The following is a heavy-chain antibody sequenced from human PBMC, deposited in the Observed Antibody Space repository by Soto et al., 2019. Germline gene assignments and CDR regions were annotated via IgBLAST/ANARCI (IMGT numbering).Heavy chain of an antibody. Sequence: EVQLLESGGGLVQPGGSLRLSCAASGFTFSSYAMSWVRQAPGKGLEWVSIISGSGGGTSSADSVKGRFTISRDNSKNTRYLQVNSLRAEDTAVYYCAKGDSSWSYFDFWGQGTLVTVSS. CDR1: GFTFSSYA. J-gene: IGHJ4*02. V-gene: IGHV3-23*01. CDR3: AKGDSSWSYFDF. CDR2: ISGSGGGT. D-gene: IGHD6-6*01.